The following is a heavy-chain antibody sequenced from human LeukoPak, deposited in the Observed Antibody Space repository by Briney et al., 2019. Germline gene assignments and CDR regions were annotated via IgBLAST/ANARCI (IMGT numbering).Heavy chain of an antibody. CDR2: ISSSSTI. J-gene: IGHJ4*02. CDR1: GFTFSSYS. Sequence: PGGSLRLSCAASGFTFSSYSMNWVRQAPGKGLEWVSYISSSSTIYYADSVKGRFTISRDNAKNSLYLQMNSLRAEDTAVYYCARDLAVAGPDYWGQGTLVTVSS. V-gene: IGHV3-48*01. D-gene: IGHD6-19*01. CDR3: ARDLAVAGPDY.